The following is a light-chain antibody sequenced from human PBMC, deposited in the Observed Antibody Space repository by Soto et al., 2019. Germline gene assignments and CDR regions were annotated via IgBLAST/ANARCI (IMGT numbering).Light chain of an antibody. V-gene: IGLV1-40*01. CDR2: GNT. J-gene: IGLJ1*01. CDR1: SSNIGAGYD. CDR3: QSYDSSLSAHYV. Sequence: QSVLTQPPSVSGAPGQRVTISCTGSSSNIGAGYDVHWYQQLPGTAPKLLIYGNTNRPSGVPDRFSGSNSGTSASLAITGLQAEDEADYYCQSYDSSLSAHYVFGTGTKLTVL.